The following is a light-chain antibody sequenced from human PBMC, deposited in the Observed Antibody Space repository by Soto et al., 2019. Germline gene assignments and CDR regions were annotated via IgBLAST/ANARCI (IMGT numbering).Light chain of an antibody. CDR1: QTINKC. V-gene: IGKV1-27*01. J-gene: IGKJ1*01. CDR3: QKYNSAPPT. Sequence: DIQMTQSPSSLSASVGDSVTITCRASQTINKCLNWYQQKPGKAPKRLVYAASTLQSGVPSRFSGSGSGTDFTLTISSLQPEDVATYYCQKYNSAPPTFGHGTKVDIK. CDR2: AAS.